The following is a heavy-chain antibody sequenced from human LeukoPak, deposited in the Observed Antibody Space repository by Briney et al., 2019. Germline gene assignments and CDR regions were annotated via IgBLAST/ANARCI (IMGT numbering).Heavy chain of an antibody. J-gene: IGHJ5*02. V-gene: IGHV3-53*01. CDR2: IYSTGTT. CDR1: GFSVSNMY. CDR3: ARGRGWFDP. Sequence: GGSLRLSCAASGFSVSNMYMSWVRQAPGKGLEWVSVIYSTGTTYYADSVKGRFTISRDTSNNTVYLQMNNLRAADTAVYYCARGRGWFDPWGQGTLVTVSS.